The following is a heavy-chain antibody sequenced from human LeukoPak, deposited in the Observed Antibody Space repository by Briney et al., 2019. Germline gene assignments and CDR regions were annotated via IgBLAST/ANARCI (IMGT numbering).Heavy chain of an antibody. CDR3: ARARGGKLDY. Sequence: ASVKVSXKASGYTFTSYDINWVRQATGQGLEWMGWMNPNSGNTGYAQKFQGRGTMTRNTSISTAYMELSSLRFEDTAVYYCARARGGKLDYWGQGTLVTVSS. CDR2: MNPNSGNT. J-gene: IGHJ4*02. CDR1: GYTFTSYD. D-gene: IGHD4-23*01. V-gene: IGHV1-8*01.